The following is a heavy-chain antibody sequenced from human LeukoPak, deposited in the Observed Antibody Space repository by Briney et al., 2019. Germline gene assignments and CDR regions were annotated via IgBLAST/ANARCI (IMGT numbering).Heavy chain of an antibody. CDR2: FGAEDGET. CDR1: GYTLTELS. CDR3: ATTFCSGGSCYWDNWFDP. V-gene: IGHV1-24*01. J-gene: IGHJ5*02. D-gene: IGHD2-15*01. Sequence: RASVKVSCKVSGYTLTELSMHWVRQAPRKGLEWMGGFGAEDGETIYAQKFQGRVTMTEDTSTDTAYMELSSLRSEDTAVYYCATTFCSGGSCYWDNWFDPWGQGTLVTVSS.